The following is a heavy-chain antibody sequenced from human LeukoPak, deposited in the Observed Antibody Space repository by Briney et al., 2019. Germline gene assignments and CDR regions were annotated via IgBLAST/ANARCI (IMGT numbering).Heavy chain of an antibody. Sequence: SEALSLPFAVYGGSFSGYYWRWIRPPPGKGVGWSGEINHSGSTNYNPSLKRRVTISVDPSNNHFSQKLNSVTAADTAVYYCARGVNQILGELSLFNYWGQGTLVTLSS. J-gene: IGHJ4*02. CDR3: ARGVNQILGELSLFNY. CDR1: GGSFSGYY. D-gene: IGHD3-16*02. CDR2: INHSGST. V-gene: IGHV4-34*01.